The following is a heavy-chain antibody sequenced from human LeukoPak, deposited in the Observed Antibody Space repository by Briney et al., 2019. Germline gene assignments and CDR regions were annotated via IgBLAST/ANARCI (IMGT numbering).Heavy chain of an antibody. CDR1: GFTFSSYW. D-gene: IGHD3-22*01. CDR2: INGDGRNI. CDR3: AKGAYYYDSSALRGAFDI. Sequence: GGSLRLSCVASGFTFSSYWIHWVRQDPRKGLVWVSRINGDGRNINYADSVKGRFTFSRDNSKNTLYLQMNSLRAEDTAVYYCAKGAYYYDSSALRGAFDIWGQGTMVTVSS. V-gene: IGHV3-74*01. J-gene: IGHJ3*02.